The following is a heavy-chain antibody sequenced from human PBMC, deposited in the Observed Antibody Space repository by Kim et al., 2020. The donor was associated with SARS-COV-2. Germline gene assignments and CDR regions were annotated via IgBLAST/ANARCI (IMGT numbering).Heavy chain of an antibody. D-gene: IGHD7-27*01. J-gene: IGHJ3*02. CDR3: ARRTGLYDAFHI. Sequence: PTYAQGFTGRFVFPLDTSGSTAYLQISSLKAEDTAVYYCARRTGLYDAFHIWGQGTMVTVSS. V-gene: IGHV7-4-1*02. CDR2: P.